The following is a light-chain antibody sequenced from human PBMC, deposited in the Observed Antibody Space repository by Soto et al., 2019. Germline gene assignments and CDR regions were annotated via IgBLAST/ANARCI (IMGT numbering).Light chain of an antibody. J-gene: IGLJ1*01. CDR1: SSNIGAYYD. CDR2: GNS. CDR3: QSYDSSLSGYV. Sequence: QSVLTQPPSVSGAPGQRVTISCSGSSSNIGAYYDVHWYQHLPGTAPKLLIYGNSNRPSGVPDRFSGSKSGTSASLAITGLQAEDEADYYCQSYDSSLSGYVFGTGTKVTV. V-gene: IGLV1-40*01.